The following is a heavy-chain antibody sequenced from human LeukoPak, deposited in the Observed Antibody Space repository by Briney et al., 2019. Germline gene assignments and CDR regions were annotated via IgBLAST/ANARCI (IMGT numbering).Heavy chain of an antibody. Sequence: SETLSLTCNVSGGSISGSRRYWGWVRQPPGGGRGWLGSIRYIGTTYYNPSLQSRLTISVDNSQNQFSLKLKSVSAADTSMYYCTRQLSWASDTGDSWGQGTLVTVSS. V-gene: IGHV4-39*01. J-gene: IGHJ5*01. CDR3: TRQLSWASDTGDS. CDR2: IRYIGTT. D-gene: IGHD6-13*01. CDR1: GGSISGSRRY.